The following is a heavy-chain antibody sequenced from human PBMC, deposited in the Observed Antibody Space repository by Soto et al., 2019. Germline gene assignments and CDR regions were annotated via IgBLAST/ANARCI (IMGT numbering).Heavy chain of an antibody. CDR1: GFTFSSYA. D-gene: IGHD4-17*01. CDR3: AKDFGFLTVETPGVDY. J-gene: IGHJ4*02. CDR2: ISGRGDKT. Sequence: EVQMLESGGGLVQPGGSLRLSCAASGFTFSSYAMSWVRQAPGKGLDWVSTISGRGDKTYYADSVKGRFTISRDNSKSTLYLQMNSLRVEDTAVYYCAKDFGFLTVETPGVDYWGQGTLVTVSS. V-gene: IGHV3-23*01.